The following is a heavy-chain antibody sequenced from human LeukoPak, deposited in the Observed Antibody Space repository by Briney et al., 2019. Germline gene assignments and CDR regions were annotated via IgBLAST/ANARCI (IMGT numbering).Heavy chain of an antibody. J-gene: IGHJ4*02. CDR3: AKRAARPAYYFDF. V-gene: IGHV3-23*01. D-gene: IGHD6-6*01. CDR1: GFTFSSYT. CDR2: VTVSGGGT. Sequence: PGGSLRLSCTASGFTFSSYTVSWVRQAPGKGLEWVSTVTVSGGGTYYGDSVKGRFTISRDNSKNTLYLQMNSLRAEDTAVYYCAKRAARPAYYFDFWGQGTLVTISS.